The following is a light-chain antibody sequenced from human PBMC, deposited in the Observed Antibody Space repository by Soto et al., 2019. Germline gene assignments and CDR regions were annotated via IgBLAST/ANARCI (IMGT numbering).Light chain of an antibody. V-gene: IGKV1-13*02. CDR2: DAS. CDR3: QQYETFSGT. Sequence: AIQLTQSPSSLSASVGNRVTITCRASQGISNFLAWYQQKPGEAPKLLIYDASALPRGVPSRFSGSGSGTKFTLSIASLQPDDFATYYCQQYETFSGTFGPGTKVDIK. J-gene: IGKJ1*01. CDR1: QGISNF.